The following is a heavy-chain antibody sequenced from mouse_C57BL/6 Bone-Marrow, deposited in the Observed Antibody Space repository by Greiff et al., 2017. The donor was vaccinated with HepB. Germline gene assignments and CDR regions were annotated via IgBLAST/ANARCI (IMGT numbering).Heavy chain of an antibody. V-gene: IGHV1-61*01. CDR3: ARGYYWYVDV. CDR2: IYPSDSET. CDR1: GYTFTSYW. J-gene: IGHJ1*03. Sequence: QVQLQQPGAELVRPGSSVKLSCKASGYTFTSYWMDWVKQRPGQGLEWIGNIYPSDSETHYNQKFKDKATLTVDKSSSTAYMQRSSLTSEDSAVYYCARGYYWYVDVWGTGTTVTVSS.